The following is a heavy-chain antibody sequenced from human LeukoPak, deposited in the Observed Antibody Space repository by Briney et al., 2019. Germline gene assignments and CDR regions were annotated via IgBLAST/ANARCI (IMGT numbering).Heavy chain of an antibody. D-gene: IGHD5-24*01. CDR3: AKDPFMAAGHYFDY. J-gene: IGHJ4*02. V-gene: IGHV3-23*01. CDR1: GVTFSSYA. Sequence: GGSLRLSCAGSGVTFSSYAMNWVRQAPGKGLEWISSFDASSGSTYYADSVKGRFTISRDNSKNTLYLEMNSLRVDDTAVYYCAKDPFMAAGHYFDYWGQGTLVTVSS. CDR2: FDASSGST.